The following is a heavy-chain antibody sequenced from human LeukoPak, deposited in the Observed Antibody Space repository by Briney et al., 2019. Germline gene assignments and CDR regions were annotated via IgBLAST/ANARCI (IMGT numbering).Heavy chain of an antibody. D-gene: IGHD3-3*01. CDR3: VAAHFGVDQYYYGMDV. V-gene: IGHV3-23*01. Sequence: PGGSLRLSCAASGFTFNNYAMSWVRQAPGKGLEWVSAISGSGPSTYYADSVRGRFSISRDTSKNTLYLQMNSLRAEDTAIYYCVAAHFGVDQYYYGMDVWGQGTTVTVSS. CDR1: GFTFNNYA. J-gene: IGHJ6*02. CDR2: ISGSGPST.